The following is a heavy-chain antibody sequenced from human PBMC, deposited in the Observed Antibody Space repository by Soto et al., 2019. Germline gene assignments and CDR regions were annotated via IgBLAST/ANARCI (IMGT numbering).Heavy chain of an antibody. Sequence: QVQLVESGGGVVQPGRSLRLSCAASGFTFSSYGMHWVRQAPGKGLEWVAVIWYDGSNKYYADSVKGRFTISRDNSKNTLYLQMNSLRAEDTAVYYGARGGDYYYGMDVWGQGTTVTVSS. V-gene: IGHV3-33*01. CDR2: IWYDGSNK. CDR1: GFTFSSYG. J-gene: IGHJ6*02. CDR3: ARGGDYYYGMDV.